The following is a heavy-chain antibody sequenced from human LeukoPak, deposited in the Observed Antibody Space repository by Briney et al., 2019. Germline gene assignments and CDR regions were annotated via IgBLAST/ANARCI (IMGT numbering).Heavy chain of an antibody. J-gene: IGHJ4*02. CDR2: FDPEDGET. CDR3: ATGPDLYDSSGYYPNY. V-gene: IGHV1-24*01. CDR1: GYTLTELS. D-gene: IGHD3-22*01. Sequence: ASAKVSCKVSGYTLTELSMHWVRQAPGKGLEWMGGFDPEDGETIYAQKFQGRVTMTEDTSTDTAYMELSSLRSEDTAVYYCATGPDLYDSSGYYPNYWGQGTLVTVSS.